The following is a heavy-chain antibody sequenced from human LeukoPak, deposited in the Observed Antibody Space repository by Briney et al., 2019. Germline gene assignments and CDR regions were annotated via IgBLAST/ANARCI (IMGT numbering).Heavy chain of an antibody. CDR2: ISGSGGST. Sequence: GGSLRLSCAASGFAFSSYAMSWVRQSPGKGLGCLSAISGSGGSTYYADSVKGRFTISRDNSKNTLYLQMNSLRADDTAVYYCARNSLLGFGELLADFDYWGQGTLVTVSS. J-gene: IGHJ4*02. CDR1: GFAFSSYA. D-gene: IGHD3-10*01. V-gene: IGHV3-23*01. CDR3: ARNSLLGFGELLADFDY.